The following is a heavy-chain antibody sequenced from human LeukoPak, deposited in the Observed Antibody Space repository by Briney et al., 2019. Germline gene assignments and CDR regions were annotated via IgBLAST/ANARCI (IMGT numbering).Heavy chain of an antibody. J-gene: IGHJ6*02. CDR3: GRHVSSGWDYYYGLDV. CDR1: VGSIPSSVFY. D-gene: IGHD6-19*01. CDR2: IYYPEST. Sequence: SETLSLTCRFSVGSIPSSVFYWGWIPRPPGKGLEWIGSIYYPESTHYNPSLKSRVTISVDTSKKQFSLTLSSVTATDTGVYYCGRHVSSGWDYYYGLDVWGQGTTVTVSS. V-gene: IGHV4-39*01.